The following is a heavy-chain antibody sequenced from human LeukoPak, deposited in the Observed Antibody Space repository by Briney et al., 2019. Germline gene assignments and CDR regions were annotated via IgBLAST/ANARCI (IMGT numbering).Heavy chain of an antibody. CDR3: AAGRISGYDRGAFDI. Sequence: GGSLRLSCAASGFTFSSYGMHWVRQAPGKGLEWVAFIRYDGSNKYYADSVKGRFTISRDNSKNTLYLQMNSLRAEDTAVYYCAAGRISGYDRGAFDIWGQGTMVTVSS. CDR1: GFTFSSYG. D-gene: IGHD3-22*01. CDR2: IRYDGSNK. V-gene: IGHV3-30*02. J-gene: IGHJ3*02.